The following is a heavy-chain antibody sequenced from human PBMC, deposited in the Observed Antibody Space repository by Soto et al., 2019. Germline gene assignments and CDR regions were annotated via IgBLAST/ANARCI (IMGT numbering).Heavy chain of an antibody. CDR2: ISAYNGNT. J-gene: IGHJ6*02. Sequence: ASVNVSCKSSGYTFTSYRISWVRQAPEQGLECMGWISAYNGNTNYAQERQGRVTMTTDASTSTAYMELRSLRSDDTAVYYCAREPGSSRWYMRPLYYYNGMDVCGQGTTGIFSS. D-gene: IGHD6-13*01. V-gene: IGHV1-18*04. CDR3: AREPGSSRWYMRPLYYYNGMDV. CDR1: GYTFTSYR.